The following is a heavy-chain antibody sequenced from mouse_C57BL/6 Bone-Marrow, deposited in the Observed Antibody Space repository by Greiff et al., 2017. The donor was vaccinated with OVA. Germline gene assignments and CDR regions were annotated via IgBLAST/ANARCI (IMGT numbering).Heavy chain of an antibody. CDR3: ARRLSDSSGYDYFDY. CDR1: GIDFSRYW. V-gene: IGHV4-1*01. CDR2: INPDSSTI. D-gene: IGHD3-2*02. J-gene: IGHJ2*01. Sequence: VQLKESGGGLVQPGGSLKLSCAASGIDFSRYWMSWVRRAPGKGLEWIGEINPDSSTINYAPSLKDKFIISRDNAKNTLYLQMSKVRSEDTALYYWARRLSDSSGYDYFDYWGQGTTLTVSS.